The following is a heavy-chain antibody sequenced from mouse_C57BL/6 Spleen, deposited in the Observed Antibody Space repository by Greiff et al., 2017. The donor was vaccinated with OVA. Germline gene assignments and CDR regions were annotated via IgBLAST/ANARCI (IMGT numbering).Heavy chain of an antibody. D-gene: IGHD2-3*01. CDR2: IWSDGST. J-gene: IGHJ4*01. V-gene: IGHV2-6-1*01. CDR1: GFSLTSYG. CDR3: ARHDGTDYAMDY. Sequence: QVQLKQSGPGLVAPSQSLSITCTVSGFSLTSYGVHWVRQPPGKGLEWLVVIWSDGSTTYNSALKSRLSISKDNSKSQVFLKMNSLQTDDTAMYYCARHDGTDYAMDYWGQGTSVTVSS.